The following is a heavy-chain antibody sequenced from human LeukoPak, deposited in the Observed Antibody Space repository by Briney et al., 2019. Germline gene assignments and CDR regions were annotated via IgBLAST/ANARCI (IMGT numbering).Heavy chain of an antibody. CDR3: AGTVRGATWYYYYYYYMDV. Sequence: SQTLSLTCTVSGGSISSGSYYWSWIRQPAGKGLEWIGRIYTSGSTNYNPSLKSRVTISVDTSKNQFSLKLSSVTAADTAVYYCAGTVRGATWYYYYYYYMDVWGKGTTVTVSS. J-gene: IGHJ6*03. CDR2: IYTSGST. V-gene: IGHV4-61*02. D-gene: IGHD3-10*01. CDR1: GGSISSGSYY.